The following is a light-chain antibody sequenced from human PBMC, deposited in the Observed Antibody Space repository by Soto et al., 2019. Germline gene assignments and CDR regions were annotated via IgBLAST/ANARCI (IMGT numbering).Light chain of an antibody. V-gene: IGKV1-9*01. CDR3: IQINSYPYT. J-gene: IGKJ2*01. CDR2: AAY. CDR1: QGITTY. Sequence: DIHMTQSPSSLPASVGDRVTITCRASQGITTYLAWYQQKPGKAPKLLIYAAYALQSGVQSRFSGSGSGTDFTLTIRSLQPEDFATYYCIQINSYPYTFGQGTKVDIK.